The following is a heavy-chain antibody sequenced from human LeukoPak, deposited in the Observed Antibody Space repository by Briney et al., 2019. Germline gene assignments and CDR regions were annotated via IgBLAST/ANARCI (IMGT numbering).Heavy chain of an antibody. CDR3: ASSPYYYDSSGLDY. J-gene: IGHJ4*02. D-gene: IGHD3-22*01. V-gene: IGHV3-21*01. Sequence: GGSLRLSCAASGFTFSSYSMNWVRQAPGKGLEWVSSISSSSSYIYYADSVKGRFTISRDNAKNSLYLQMNSLRAEDTAVYYCASSPYYYDSSGLDYWGQGTLVTVSS. CDR1: GFTFSSYS. CDR2: ISSSSSYI.